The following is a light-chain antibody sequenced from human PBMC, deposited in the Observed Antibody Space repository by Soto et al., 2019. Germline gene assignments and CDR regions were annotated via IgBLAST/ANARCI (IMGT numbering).Light chain of an antibody. CDR3: QQYGSSGT. CDR2: GAS. Sequence: EIVLTQSPGTLSLSPGERATLSCRASESVSSHYIGWYQQRPGRAPRLLIYGASNRATGIPDRFSGSGSGTDFTLTISRLEPEDFAVYYCQQYGSSGTFGQGTKVDIK. J-gene: IGKJ1*01. CDR1: ESVSSHY. V-gene: IGKV3-20*01.